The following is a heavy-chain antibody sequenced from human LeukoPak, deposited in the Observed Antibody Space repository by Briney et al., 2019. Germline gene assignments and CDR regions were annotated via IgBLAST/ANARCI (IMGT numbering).Heavy chain of an antibody. Sequence: GGSLRLSCAASRFTFSSYAMSWVRQAPGKGLEWVSAISGSGGSTYYADSVKGRFTISRDNSKNTLYLQMNSLRAEDTAVYYCAKGDTAMVQSRFDYWGQGTLVTVSS. J-gene: IGHJ4*02. V-gene: IGHV3-23*01. D-gene: IGHD5-18*01. CDR1: RFTFSSYA. CDR3: AKGDTAMVQSRFDY. CDR2: ISGSGGST.